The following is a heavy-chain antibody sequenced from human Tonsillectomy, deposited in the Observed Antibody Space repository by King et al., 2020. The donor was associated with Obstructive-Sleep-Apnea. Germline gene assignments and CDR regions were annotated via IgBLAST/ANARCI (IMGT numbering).Heavy chain of an antibody. CDR2: IYLDGVK. J-gene: IGHJ4*02. D-gene: IGHD6-6*01. CDR3: AHKAARTYYFDS. Sequence: ITLKESGPTLVKPTQTLTLTCTFSGFSLSTSGVAVGWIRQPPGKALELLALIYLDGVKHLSPYLKSRVTITKDTSKNHVVLTMTNMDPVDTATYYCAHKAARTYYFDSWGQGTLVTVSS. CDR1: GFSLSTSGVA. V-gene: IGHV2-5*02.